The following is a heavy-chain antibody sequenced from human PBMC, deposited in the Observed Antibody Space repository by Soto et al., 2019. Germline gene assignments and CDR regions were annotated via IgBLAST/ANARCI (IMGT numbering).Heavy chain of an antibody. CDR2: ISGSGIST. J-gene: IGHJ4*02. Sequence: EGQLLESGGGLVQPGGSLRLSCAASGFTFSSYAMTWVRQAPGKGLEWVSSISGSGISTYYADSVKGRFTISRDNSKNPLSLQMNSLRAEDAAVYYCAKSAGSNAYYPNDYWGQGALVTVSS. CDR1: GFTFSSYA. CDR3: AKSAGSNAYYPNDY. D-gene: IGHD3-16*01. V-gene: IGHV3-23*01.